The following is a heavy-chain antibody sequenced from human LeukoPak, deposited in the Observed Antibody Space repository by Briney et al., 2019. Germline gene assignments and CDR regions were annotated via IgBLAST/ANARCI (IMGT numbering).Heavy chain of an antibody. J-gene: IGHJ4*02. V-gene: IGHV4-38-2*01. D-gene: IGHD7-27*01. CDR1: GYSISSGYY. CDR3: ASFRPGLDY. Sequence: SETLSLTCSVSGYSISSGYYWGWIRQPPGKGLEWIGSIYHSGSTYYNPSLKSRVTISVDTSKNQFSLKLSSVTAADTAVYYCASFRPGLDYWGQGTLVTVSS. CDR2: IYHSGST.